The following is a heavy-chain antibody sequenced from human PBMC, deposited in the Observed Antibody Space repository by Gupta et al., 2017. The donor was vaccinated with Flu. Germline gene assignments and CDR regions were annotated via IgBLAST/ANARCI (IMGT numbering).Heavy chain of an antibody. CDR1: GGSFSGYY. J-gene: IGHJ6*02. V-gene: IGHV4-34*01. Sequence: QVPLPQWGAGQLRPSDTLSLTCAGYGGSFSGYYWSWVRQPPGKGLEWIGDINQSGDTTYNPSLKSRVTISLDTAKSQFSLKLTAVTAADTAVFYGARGRRGMDVGGQGTLVTVSS. CDR2: INQSGDT. CDR3: ARGRRGMDV.